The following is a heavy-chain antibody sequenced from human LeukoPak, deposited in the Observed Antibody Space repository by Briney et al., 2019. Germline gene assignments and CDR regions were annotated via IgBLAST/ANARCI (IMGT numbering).Heavy chain of an antibody. CDR3: AQDRGGEQQLIQGFAY. CDR2: ISNDGSKS. Sequence: GGSLRLSCTASGFTFSSYGMHWVRQAPGKGLEWVAVISNDGSKSYYADSVKGRFTIYRDNPKNTLYLQMNSLRTEDTAVYYCAQDRGGEQQLIQGFAYWGQGTLVTVSS. V-gene: IGHV3-30*18. CDR1: GFTFSSYG. J-gene: IGHJ4*02. D-gene: IGHD6-13*01.